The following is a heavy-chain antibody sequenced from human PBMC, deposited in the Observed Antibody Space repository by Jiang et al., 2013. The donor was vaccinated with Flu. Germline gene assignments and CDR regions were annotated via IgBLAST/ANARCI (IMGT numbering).Heavy chain of an antibody. CDR3: ASLPTEYYYDSSGYPLDY. D-gene: IGHD3-22*01. J-gene: IGHJ4*02. CDR2: VIPIFGTA. Sequence: EWMEGVIPIFGTANYAQKFQGRVTITADKSTSTAYMELSSLRSEDTAVYYCASLPTEYYYDSSGYPLDYWGQGTLVTVSS. V-gene: IGHV1-69*06.